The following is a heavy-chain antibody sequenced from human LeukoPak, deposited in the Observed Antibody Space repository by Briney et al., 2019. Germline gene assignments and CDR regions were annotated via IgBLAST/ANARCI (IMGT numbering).Heavy chain of an antibody. J-gene: IGHJ6*02. Sequence: GGSLRLSCSASGFTFSSYGMHWVRQAPGKGLEWVAVISYDGSNKYYADSVKGRFTISRDNSKNTLYLQMNSLRAEDTAVYYCAKGHGMDVWGQGTTVTVSS. CDR2: ISYDGSNK. CDR3: AKGHGMDV. V-gene: IGHV3-30*18. CDR1: GFTFSSYG.